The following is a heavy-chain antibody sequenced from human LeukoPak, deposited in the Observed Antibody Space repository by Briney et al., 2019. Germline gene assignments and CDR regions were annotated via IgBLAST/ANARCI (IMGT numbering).Heavy chain of an antibody. CDR2: IRSIDSTT. Sequence: TGGSLRLSCAASGFSFSRYGMKWVRQAPGKGLEWLSYIRSIDSTTYYADSVKGRFTISRDNAKNSLYLQMDSLRVEDTAVYYCAKRADSSAHSFDYWGQGTLVTVSS. D-gene: IGHD3-22*01. CDR1: GFSFSRYG. CDR3: AKRADSSAHSFDY. J-gene: IGHJ4*02. V-gene: IGHV3-48*04.